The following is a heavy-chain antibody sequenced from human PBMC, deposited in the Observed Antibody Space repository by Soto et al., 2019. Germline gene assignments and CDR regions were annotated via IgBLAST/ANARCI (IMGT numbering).Heavy chain of an antibody. D-gene: IGHD2-15*01. J-gene: IGHJ4*02. CDR2: IKSKTDGGTT. V-gene: IGHV3-15*01. CDR1: GFTFSNAW. Sequence: GGSLRLSCAASGFTFSNAWMSWVRQAPGKGLEWVGRIKSKTDGGTTEYAAPVKGRFTISRDDSKNTLYLQMNSLKPEDTAVYYCTTDLGPLNVVVVAANDYWGQGTLVTVSS. CDR3: TTDLGPLNVVVVAANDY.